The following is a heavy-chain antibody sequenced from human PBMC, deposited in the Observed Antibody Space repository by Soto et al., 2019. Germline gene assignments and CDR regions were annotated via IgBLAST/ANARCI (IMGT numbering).Heavy chain of an antibody. Sequence: PRGSLRLSCAASGFTFSSYWMSWVRQAPGKGLEWVANIKQDGSEKYYVDSVKGRFTISRDNAKNSLYLQMNSLRAEDTAVYYCASSITIFGFGYGMDVWGKLTTVTVSS. CDR2: IKQDGSEK. J-gene: IGHJ6*04. CDR1: GFTFSSYW. V-gene: IGHV3-7*03. D-gene: IGHD3-3*01. CDR3: ASSITIFGFGYGMDV.